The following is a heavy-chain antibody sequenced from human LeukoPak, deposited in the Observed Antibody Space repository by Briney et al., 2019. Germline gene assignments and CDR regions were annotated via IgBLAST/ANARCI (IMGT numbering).Heavy chain of an antibody. CDR3: ARVVAAAGNNWFDP. CDR2: IHDSGST. D-gene: IGHD6-13*01. J-gene: IGHJ5*02. CDR1: GDSISSGGYS. Sequence: SETLSLTCVVSGDSISSGGYSWGWIRQTPGKGLEWIAYIHDSGSTYNNPSLKSRLDTSKNQFSLKLNSVSAADTAVYYCARVVAAAGNNWFDPWGQGTLVTVSS. V-gene: IGHV4-30-4*07.